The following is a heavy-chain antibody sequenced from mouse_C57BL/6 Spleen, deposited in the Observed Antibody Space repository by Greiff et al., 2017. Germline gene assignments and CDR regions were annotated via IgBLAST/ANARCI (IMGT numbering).Heavy chain of an antibody. D-gene: IGHD2-4*01. CDR1: GFTFSDAW. V-gene: IGHV6-6*01. Sequence: DVQLQESGGGLVQPGGSMKLSCAASGFTFSDAWMDWVRQSPEKGLEWVAEIRNKANNHATYYAESVKGRFTISRDDSNSSVYLQMNSLRAEDTGIYYCTRRYDYDVYFDYWGQGTTLTVSS. CDR2: IRNKANNHAT. CDR3: TRRYDYDVYFDY. J-gene: IGHJ2*01.